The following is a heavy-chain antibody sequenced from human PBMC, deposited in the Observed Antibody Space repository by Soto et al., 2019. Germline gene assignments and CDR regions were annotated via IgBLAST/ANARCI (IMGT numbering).Heavy chain of an antibody. D-gene: IGHD2-8*01. Sequence: QLQLQESGSGLVKPSQTLSLTCAVSGGSISSGGYSWSWIRQPPGKGLEWIGYIYHSGSTYYNPSLKSRVTISVDRSKNQFSLKLSSVTAADTAVYYCARNARETPGPYGMDVWGQGTTVTVSS. V-gene: IGHV4-30-2*01. CDR1: GGSISSGGYS. J-gene: IGHJ6*02. CDR3: ARNARETPGPYGMDV. CDR2: IYHSGST.